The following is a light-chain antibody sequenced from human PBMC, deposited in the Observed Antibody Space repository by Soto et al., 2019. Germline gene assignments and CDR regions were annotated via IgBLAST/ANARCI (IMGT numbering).Light chain of an antibody. CDR3: CSYTRTSNHSF. Sequence: QSPLTQPASVSGSPGQSITISCTGTISDIGGYDYVSWYQQRPGKAPKLMIYEVRYRPSGVSNRFSGSKYGNTASLTISGLQAEDEAVYYCCSYTRTSNHSFFGSGTKVTVL. CDR2: EVR. J-gene: IGLJ1*01. V-gene: IGLV2-14*01. CDR1: ISDIGGYDY.